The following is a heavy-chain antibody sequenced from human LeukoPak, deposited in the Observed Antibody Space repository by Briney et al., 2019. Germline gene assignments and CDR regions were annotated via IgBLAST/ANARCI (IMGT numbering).Heavy chain of an antibody. CDR3: ARPSGSYWYFDL. CDR2: IWYDGSNK. Sequence: GGSLRLSCAASASTFSSYDMHWVRQAPGKGLEWVAVIWYDGSNKYYADSVKGRFTISRDNSKNTLYLQMNSLRGEDTAVYYCARPSGSYWYFDLWGRGTLVTVSS. V-gene: IGHV3-33*01. CDR1: ASTFSSYD. J-gene: IGHJ2*01. D-gene: IGHD1-26*01.